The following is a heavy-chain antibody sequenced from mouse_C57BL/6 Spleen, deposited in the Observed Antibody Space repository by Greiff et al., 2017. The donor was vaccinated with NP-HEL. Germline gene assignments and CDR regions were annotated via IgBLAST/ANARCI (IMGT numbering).Heavy chain of an antibody. V-gene: IGHV5-15*01. J-gene: IGHJ4*01. Sequence: EVKLMESGGGLVQPGGSLKLSCAASGFTFSDYGMAWVRQAPRKGPEWVAFISNLAYSIYYADTLTGRFTISRENAKNTLDLEMSSLMSEDTAMDYCARHDRGGAMDYWGQGTSVTVSS. CDR2: ISNLAYSI. CDR1: GFTFSDYG. CDR3: ARHDRGGAMDY.